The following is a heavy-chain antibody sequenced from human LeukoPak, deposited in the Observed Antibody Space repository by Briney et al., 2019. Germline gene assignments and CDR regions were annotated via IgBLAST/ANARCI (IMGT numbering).Heavy chain of an antibody. CDR3: ARRSMVQHMDV. CDR1: GYTFTNHA. CDR2: IDTNTGNP. V-gene: IGHV7-4-1*02. D-gene: IGHD3-10*01. J-gene: IGHJ6*03. Sequence: AASVKVSCKASGYTFTNHAINWVRQAPGQGLEYMGWIDTNTGNPSYAQAFTGRIVFSLDTSVSTAYLEIRSLKAEDSAVYFCARRSMVQHMDVWGKGTTVIV.